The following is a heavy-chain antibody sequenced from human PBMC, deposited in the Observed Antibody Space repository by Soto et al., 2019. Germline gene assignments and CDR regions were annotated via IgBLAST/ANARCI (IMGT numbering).Heavy chain of an antibody. CDR2: FDPEDGET. Sequence: GASVKVSCKVSGYTLTELSMHWVRQAPGKGLEWMGGFDPEDGETIYAQKFQGRVTMTEDTSTDTAYMELSSLRSEDTAVYYCATVGGSGGSRTYGYYYYGMDVWGQGTTVTAP. CDR3: ATVGGSGGSRTYGYYYYGMDV. D-gene: IGHD1-26*01. CDR1: GYTLTELS. V-gene: IGHV1-24*01. J-gene: IGHJ6*02.